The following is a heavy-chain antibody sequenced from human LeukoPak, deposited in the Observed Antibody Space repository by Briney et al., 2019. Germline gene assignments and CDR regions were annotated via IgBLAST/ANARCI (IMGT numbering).Heavy chain of an antibody. D-gene: IGHD3-22*01. CDR3: ARGADYYDRSGYSQPYYFDY. Sequence: PSQTLSLTCAVSGGSISSGGYSWSWIRQPPGKGLEWIGYIYHSGSTYYNPSLKSRVTISVDRSKNQSSLKLSSVTAADTAVYYCARGADYYDRSGYSQPYYFDYWGQGTLVTVSS. CDR2: IYHSGST. V-gene: IGHV4-30-2*01. CDR1: GGSISSGGYS. J-gene: IGHJ4*02.